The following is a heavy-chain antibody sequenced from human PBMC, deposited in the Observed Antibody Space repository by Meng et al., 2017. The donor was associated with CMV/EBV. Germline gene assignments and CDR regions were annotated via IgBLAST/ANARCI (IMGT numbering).Heavy chain of an antibody. D-gene: IGHD2-8*01. J-gene: IGHJ4*02. CDR1: GFTFSSYA. V-gene: IGHV3-23*03. Sequence: GESLKISCAASGFTFSSYAMSWVRQAPGKGLEWVSVIYSGGSSTYYADSVKGRFTISRDNGKNSVYLQMNSLRAEDTAVYYCARDSGRMNYWGQGTLVTVSS. CDR2: IYSGGSST. CDR3: ARDSGRMNY.